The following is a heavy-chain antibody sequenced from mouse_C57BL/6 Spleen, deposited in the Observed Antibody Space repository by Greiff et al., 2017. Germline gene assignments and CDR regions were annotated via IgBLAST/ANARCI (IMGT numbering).Heavy chain of an antibody. CDR3: ARRHYYGSSPNYFDY. J-gene: IGHJ2*01. CDR2: IDPSDSYT. Sequence: QVQLQQPGAELVKPGASVKLSCKASGYTFTSYWMQWVKQRPGQGLEWIGEIDPSDSYTNYNQKFKGKATLTVDTSSSTAYMQLSSLTSEDSAVYYCARRHYYGSSPNYFDYWGQGTTLTVSS. D-gene: IGHD1-1*01. V-gene: IGHV1-50*01. CDR1: GYTFTSYW.